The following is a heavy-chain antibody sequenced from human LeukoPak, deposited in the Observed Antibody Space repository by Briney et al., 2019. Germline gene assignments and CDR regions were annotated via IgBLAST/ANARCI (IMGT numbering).Heavy chain of an antibody. V-gene: IGHV3-53*01. CDR2: IYSGGST. CDR1: GFTVSSNY. D-gene: IGHD6-6*01. J-gene: IGHJ4*02. CDR3: ARASARPRYYFDY. Sequence: GGSLRLSCAASGFTVSSNYMSWVRQAPGKGLEWVSVIYSGGSTYYADSVKGRFTISRDNSKNMLYLQMNSLRAEDTAVYYCARASARPRYYFDYWGQGTLVTVSS.